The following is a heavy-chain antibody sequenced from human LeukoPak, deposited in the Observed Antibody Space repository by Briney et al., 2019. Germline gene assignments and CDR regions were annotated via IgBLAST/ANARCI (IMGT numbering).Heavy chain of an antibody. CDR2: IHYSGST. V-gene: IGHV4-39*02. CDR1: GGSISSTTYY. Sequence: SETLSLTCIVSGGSISSTTYYWGWVRQPPGTGREWLGSIHYSGSTYYNPSLKSRVTISVDTSKNHFSLKLGSVTAADTAVYYCARIAIEWFDPWGQGTLVTVSS. J-gene: IGHJ5*02. CDR3: ARIAIEWFDP. D-gene: IGHD2-21*01.